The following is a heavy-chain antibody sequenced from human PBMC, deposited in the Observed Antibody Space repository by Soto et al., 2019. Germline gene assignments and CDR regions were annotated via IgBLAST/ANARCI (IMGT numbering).Heavy chain of an antibody. CDR1: GFTFSRYG. J-gene: IGHJ4*02. D-gene: IGHD4-17*01. CDR3: ARDDDYEAHGLDY. Sequence: GGSLRLSCVGSGFTFSRYGMHWLRQAPGEGLEWMAVIVNDGSDRDYAASVAGRFTISRDNSKNTLYLQMDNLGVDDTAMYYCARDDDYEAHGLDYWGQGTLVTVSS. V-gene: IGHV3-33*01. CDR2: IVNDGSDR.